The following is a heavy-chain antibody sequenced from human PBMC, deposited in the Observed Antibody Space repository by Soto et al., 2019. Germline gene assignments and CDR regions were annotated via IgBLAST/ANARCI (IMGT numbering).Heavy chain of an antibody. V-gene: IGHV3-30*18. CDR3: AKDKGSVGMDV. CDR2: ISYDGSNK. Sequence: QVQLVESGGGVVQPGRSLRLSCAASGFTFSSYGMHWVRQAPGKGLEWVAVISYDGSNKYYADSVKGRVTISRDNSKNTLYLQMNSLRAEDTAVYYCAKDKGSVGMDVWGQGTTVTVSS. J-gene: IGHJ6*02. CDR1: GFTFSSYG.